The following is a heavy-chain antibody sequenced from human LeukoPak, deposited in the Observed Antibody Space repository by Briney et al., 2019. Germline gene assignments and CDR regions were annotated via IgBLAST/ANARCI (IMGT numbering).Heavy chain of an antibody. CDR1: GFPFSASA. CDR3: ATVKYDYGDPVGWFDP. Sequence: PGGSLRLSCAASGFPFSASAMTWVRQAPGKGLEWVSHILSTGTTYYADSVRGRFTISRDNSKNTLYLLMTSLRADDMAVYYCATVKYDYGDPVGWFDPWGQGTLVTVSS. J-gene: IGHJ5*02. D-gene: IGHD4-17*01. V-gene: IGHV3-23*01. CDR2: ILSTGTT.